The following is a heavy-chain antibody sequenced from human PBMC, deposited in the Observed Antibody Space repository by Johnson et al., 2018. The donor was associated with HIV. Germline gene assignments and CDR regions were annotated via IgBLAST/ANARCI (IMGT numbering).Heavy chain of an antibody. J-gene: IGHJ3*02. D-gene: IGHD6-6*01. Sequence: EVQVVESGGGLAKPAWSPRLSCAASQFTFSPYYMSWVRQAPGKGLEWVFGINWTGGIIGYADSVNGRFTISRDNAKNSLYLQMNSLIAEDTALYYCSKESAWDSSSSGAFDIWGQGTMVTVSS. CDR3: SKESAWDSSSSGAFDI. V-gene: IGHV3-9*01. CDR1: QFTFSPYY. CDR2: INWTGGII.